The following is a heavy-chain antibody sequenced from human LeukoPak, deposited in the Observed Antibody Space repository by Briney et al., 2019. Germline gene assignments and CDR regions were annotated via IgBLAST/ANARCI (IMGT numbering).Heavy chain of an antibody. CDR2: IYYSGST. CDR3: ARYYYGSGSYLSWFDP. Sequence: PSETLSLTCTVSGGSISSYYWSWIRQPPGKGLEWIGYIYYSGSTNYNPSLKSRVTISVDTSKNQFSLKLSSVTAADTAVYYCARYYYGSGSYLSWFDPWGQGTLVTVSS. CDR1: GGSISSYY. J-gene: IGHJ5*02. D-gene: IGHD3-10*01. V-gene: IGHV4-59*01.